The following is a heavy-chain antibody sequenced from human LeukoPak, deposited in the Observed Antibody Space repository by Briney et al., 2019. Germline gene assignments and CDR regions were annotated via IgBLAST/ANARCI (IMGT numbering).Heavy chain of an antibody. J-gene: IGHJ4*02. CDR2: ISWNSGSI. CDR1: GFMFNNYA. D-gene: IGHD6-19*01. V-gene: IGHV3-9*01. Sequence: GGSLRRSCAGSGFMFNNYAMHWVRQPPGKGLEWVSGISWNSGSIDYADSVKGRFTISRDNAKNSLYLQMNSLRVEDTAFYYCAKDNRRHYTSGPNPDSLHWGQGALVTVSS. CDR3: AKDNRRHYTSGPNPDSLH.